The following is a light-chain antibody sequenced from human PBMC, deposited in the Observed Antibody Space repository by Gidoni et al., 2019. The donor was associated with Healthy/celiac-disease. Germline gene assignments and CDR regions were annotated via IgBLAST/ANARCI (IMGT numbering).Light chain of an antibody. Sequence: DIQMTQSPSTLSASVGDRVTITCRASQSISIWLAWYQQKPGKAPKLLIYKASSLESGVPSRFSGIGSGTEFTLTISSMQPDDFETYYCQQYNSYPWTFGQGTKVEIK. V-gene: IGKV1-5*03. CDR2: KAS. J-gene: IGKJ1*01. CDR1: QSISIW. CDR3: QQYNSYPWT.